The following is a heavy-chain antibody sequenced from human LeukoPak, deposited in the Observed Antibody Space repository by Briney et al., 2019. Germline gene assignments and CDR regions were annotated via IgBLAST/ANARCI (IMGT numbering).Heavy chain of an antibody. V-gene: IGHV1-18*01. Sequence: GASVKASCKASDYTFTSYGISWVRQAPGQGLEWMGWISPYSDNTNYAQNLQGRVTMTTDTSTSTAYMELRSLTSDDTAMYYCARGGPFSIAAVRVYYFDYWGQGTLVTVSS. D-gene: IGHD6-13*01. J-gene: IGHJ4*02. CDR3: ARGGPFSIAAVRVYYFDY. CDR1: DYTFTSYG. CDR2: ISPYSDNT.